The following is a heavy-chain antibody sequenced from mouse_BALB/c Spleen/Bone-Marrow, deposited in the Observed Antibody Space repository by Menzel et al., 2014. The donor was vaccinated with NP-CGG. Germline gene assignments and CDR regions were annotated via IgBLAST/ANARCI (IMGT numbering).Heavy chain of an antibody. D-gene: IGHD2-10*02. CDR2: IYPGNSDT. Sequence: VQLQQSGTVLARPGASVKMSCKASGYSFTSYWMHWVKQRPGQGLEWIGAIYPGNSDTTYNQKFKGKAKLTAVTSASTAYMELSSLTNEDPAVYYCTFLVKEDFAYWGQGTLVTVSA. CDR1: GYSFTSYW. J-gene: IGHJ3*01. CDR3: TFLVKEDFAY. V-gene: IGHV1-5*01.